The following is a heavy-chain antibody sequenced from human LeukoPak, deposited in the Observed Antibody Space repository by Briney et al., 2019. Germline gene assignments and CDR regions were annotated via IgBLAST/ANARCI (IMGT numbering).Heavy chain of an antibody. D-gene: IGHD6-13*01. CDR1: GGTFSSYA. Sequence: GSSVKVSCKASGGTFSSYAISWVRQAPGQGLEWMGGIIPIFGTANYAQKFQDRVTITADKSTSTAYMELSSLRSEDTAVYYCARVVGLTGYSSTWYSGYYYYMDVWGKGTTVTVSS. CDR2: IIPIFGTA. V-gene: IGHV1-69*06. J-gene: IGHJ6*03. CDR3: ARVVGLTGYSSTWYSGYYYYMDV.